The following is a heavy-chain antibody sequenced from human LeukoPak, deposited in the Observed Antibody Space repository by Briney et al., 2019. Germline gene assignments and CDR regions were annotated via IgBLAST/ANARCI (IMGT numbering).Heavy chain of an antibody. Sequence: GGSLRLSCAASGFTFSSYAMSWVRQAPGRGLEWVSAISGSGGSTYYADSVKGRFTISRDNSKNTLYLQMNSLRAEDTAVYYCAKDHNYYDSSYDYWGQGTLVTVSS. D-gene: IGHD3-22*01. CDR1: GFTFSSYA. J-gene: IGHJ4*02. V-gene: IGHV3-23*01. CDR3: AKDHNYYDSSYDY. CDR2: ISGSGGST.